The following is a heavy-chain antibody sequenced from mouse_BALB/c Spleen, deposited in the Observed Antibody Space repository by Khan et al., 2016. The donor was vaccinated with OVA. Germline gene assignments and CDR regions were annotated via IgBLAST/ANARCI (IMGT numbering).Heavy chain of an antibody. J-gene: IGHJ3*01. CDR2: IDPYDSET. CDR1: GYTFTSYW. V-gene: IGHV1-52*01. CDR3: ARNPFAY. Sequence: QVQLKESGTELVRPGTSVKLSCKASGYTFTSYWMNWIKQRPEQGLEWIGRIDPYDSETHSNQKFMDKATLTVDKSSNTAYMQLTSLTSEDSAVYYCARNPFAYWGQETLVTVSA.